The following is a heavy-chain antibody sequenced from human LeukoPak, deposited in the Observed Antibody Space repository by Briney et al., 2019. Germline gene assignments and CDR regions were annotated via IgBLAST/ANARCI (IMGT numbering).Heavy chain of an antibody. Sequence: GGSLRLSCEASGFTFSRYDMHWVRQATVKGLEWVSAIGTAGDTYYPGSVKGRFTISRENAKNSLYLQMNSLRAGDTAVYYCARGGYCSGGSCYLGSSSFDPWGQGTLVTVSS. CDR3: ARGGYCSGGSCYLGSSSFDP. CDR1: GFTFSRYD. D-gene: IGHD2-15*01. J-gene: IGHJ5*02. CDR2: IGTAGDT. V-gene: IGHV3-13*01.